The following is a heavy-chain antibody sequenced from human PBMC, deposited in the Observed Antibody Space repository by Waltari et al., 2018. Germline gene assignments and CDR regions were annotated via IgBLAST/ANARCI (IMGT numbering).Heavy chain of an antibody. J-gene: IGHJ3*02. CDR3: ARVVTIFGVVIGAFDI. CDR2: IYHSGST. Sequence: QLQLQESGSGLVKPSQTMPITCAVSGDSITSGGYPWSWIRPPPGKGLEWIGYIYHSGSTYYNPSLKSRVTISVDRSKNQFSLKLSSVTAADTAVYYCARVVTIFGVVIGAFDIWGQGTMVTVSS. D-gene: IGHD3-3*01. V-gene: IGHV4-30-2*01. CDR1: GDSITSGGYP.